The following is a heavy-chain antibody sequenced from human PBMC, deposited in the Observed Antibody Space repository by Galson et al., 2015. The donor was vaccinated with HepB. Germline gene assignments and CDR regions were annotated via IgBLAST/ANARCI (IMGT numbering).Heavy chain of an antibody. Sequence: SLRLSCAASGFTFDDYALHWVRQAPGQGLEWVSGISWNRGSIGYADSVKGRFTISRDNAKNSLYLQMNSLRAEDTALYYCAKDRVGQQLAYEAFDIWGQGTMVTVSS. V-gene: IGHV3-9*01. CDR2: ISWNRGSI. CDR3: AKDRVGQQLAYEAFDI. CDR1: GFTFDDYA. J-gene: IGHJ3*02. D-gene: IGHD6-13*01.